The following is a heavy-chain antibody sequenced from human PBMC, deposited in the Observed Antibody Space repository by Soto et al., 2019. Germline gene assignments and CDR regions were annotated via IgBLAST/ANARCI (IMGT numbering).Heavy chain of an antibody. CDR1: GFTFSSYW. Sequence: PGGSLRLSCAASGFTFSSYWMHWVRQAPGKGLVWVSRIKSDGSNINYADSVKGRFTISRDNSKNTLYLQMNSLRAEDTAVYYCARSRSGWYLFDYWGQGSLVTGSS. V-gene: IGHV3-74*01. CDR2: IKSDGSNI. J-gene: IGHJ4*02. CDR3: ARSRSGWYLFDY. D-gene: IGHD6-19*01.